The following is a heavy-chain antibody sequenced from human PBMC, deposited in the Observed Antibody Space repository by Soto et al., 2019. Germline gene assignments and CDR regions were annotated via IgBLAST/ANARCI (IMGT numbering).Heavy chain of an antibody. V-gene: IGHV3-74*01. D-gene: IGHD2-21*02. J-gene: IGHJ1*01. Sequence: EVQLVESGGGLVQPGGSLRLSCAASGFTFSSYWMHWVRQAPGKGLVWVSRINSDGSSTSYADSVKGRFTISRDNAKNRLYMQMNSLRAEDTAVYYCASAYCGCDCSSPIEHWGQGTLVTVSS. CDR2: INSDGSST. CDR1: GFTFSSYW. CDR3: ASAYCGCDCSSPIEH.